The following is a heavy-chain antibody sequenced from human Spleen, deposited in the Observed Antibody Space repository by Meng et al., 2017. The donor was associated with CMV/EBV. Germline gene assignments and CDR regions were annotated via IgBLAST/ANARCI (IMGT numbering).Heavy chain of an antibody. D-gene: IGHD3-10*01. CDR1: RYTLTSYD. CDR3: ARSRRFGAFDY. J-gene: IGHJ4*02. Sequence: VQLGWSGAALKKPGAAGTVSRKSYRYTLTSYDMNWVGQANGQGLELLGWMSPNSDNTGYAQKFQGRVTMTRNTSISTAYAELSSLRSEDKAVYYCARSRRFGAFDYWGQGTLVTVSS. V-gene: IGHV1-8*01. CDR2: MSPNSDNT.